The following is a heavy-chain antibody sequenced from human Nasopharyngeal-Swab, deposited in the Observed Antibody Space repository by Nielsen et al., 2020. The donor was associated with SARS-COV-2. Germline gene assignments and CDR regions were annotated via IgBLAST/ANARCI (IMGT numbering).Heavy chain of an antibody. CDR3: AKWRGPQSEFDF. CDR2: IGTTGGNI. J-gene: IGHJ4*02. Sequence: GESLKISCAASGFTFSSYSMSWVRQAPGKGLEFVSGIGTTGGNIEYAESVKGRFTVSRDNSKNTLGLQMNSLSLEDTAVYYCAKWRGPQSEFDFWGQGTLVTVSS. D-gene: IGHD5-24*01. V-gene: IGHV3-23*01. CDR1: GFTFSSYS.